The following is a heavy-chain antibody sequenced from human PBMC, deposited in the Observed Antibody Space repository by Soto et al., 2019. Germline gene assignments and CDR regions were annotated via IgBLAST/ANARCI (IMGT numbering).Heavy chain of an antibody. D-gene: IGHD6-6*01. V-gene: IGHV3-64*01. CDR1: GFTLSGYA. CDR2: ISSNGVVT. J-gene: IGHJ6*03. CDR3: ARRARPDFYYMDV. Sequence: EVQLAESGGGLAQPGGSLRLSCAASGFTLSGYAMDWVRQAPGKGLEYVSGISSNGVVTYYANSVQGRFTISRDNSKNTVDLQMGSLRPEDMAVYYCARRARPDFYYMDVWGKGTTVTVSS.